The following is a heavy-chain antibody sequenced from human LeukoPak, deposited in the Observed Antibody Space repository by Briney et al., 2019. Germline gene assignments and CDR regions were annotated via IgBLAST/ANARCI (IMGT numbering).Heavy chain of an antibody. V-gene: IGHV1-69*13. D-gene: IGHD3-22*01. CDR2: IIPIFGTA. Sequence: ASVKVSCKASRGTFTSYAISWVRQAPGQGLEWMGGIIPIFGTATYAHKFQGRVTIIADESTSTAYMELSSLRSEDTAVYYCAREITMIVFDIWGQGTMVTVSS. CDR1: RGTFTSYA. CDR3: AREITMIVFDI. J-gene: IGHJ3*02.